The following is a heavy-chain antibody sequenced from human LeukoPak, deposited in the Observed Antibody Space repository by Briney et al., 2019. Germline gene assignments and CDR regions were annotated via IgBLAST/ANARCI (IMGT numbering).Heavy chain of an antibody. J-gene: IGHJ3*02. CDR2: IYYSGST. Sequence: SETLSLTCTVSGGSISSSSYYWGWIRQPPGKGLEWIGSIYYSGSTYYNPSLKSRVTISVDTSKNQFSLKLSSVTAADTAVYYCARDQGISGSHDAFDIWGQGTMVTVSS. CDR1: GGSISSSSYY. D-gene: IGHD1-26*01. CDR3: ARDQGISGSHDAFDI. V-gene: IGHV4-39*07.